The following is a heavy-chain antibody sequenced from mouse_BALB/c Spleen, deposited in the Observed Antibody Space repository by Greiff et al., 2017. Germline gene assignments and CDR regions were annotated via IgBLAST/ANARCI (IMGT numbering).Heavy chain of an antibody. CDR2: ISTYYGDA. J-gene: IGHJ3*01. CDR3: ARGDRGFAY. V-gene: IGHV1S137*01. Sequence: VQLVESGAELVRPGVSVKISCKGSGYTFTDYAMHWVKQSHAKSLEWIGVISTYYGDASYNQKFKGKATMTVDKSSSTAYMELARLTSEDSAIYYCARGDRGFAYWGQGTLVTVSA. CDR1: GYTFTDYA. D-gene: IGHD3-3*01.